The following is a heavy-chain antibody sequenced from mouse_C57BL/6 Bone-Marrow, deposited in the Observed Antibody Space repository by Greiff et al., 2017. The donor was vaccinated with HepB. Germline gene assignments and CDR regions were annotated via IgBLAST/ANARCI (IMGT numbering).Heavy chain of an antibody. V-gene: IGHV1-7*01. J-gene: IGHJ2*01. CDR3: AILSDYGLDY. CDR1: GYTFTSYW. CDR2: NNPSSGYT. Sequence: VQLQQSGAELAKPGASVKLSCKASGYTFTSYWKHWLKQRPGQGLEWIGFNNPSSGYTKYNQKFKDKATLTADKSSSTAYMQLSSLTYEDSAVYYCAILSDYGLDYWGQGTTLTVSS. D-gene: IGHD2-4*01.